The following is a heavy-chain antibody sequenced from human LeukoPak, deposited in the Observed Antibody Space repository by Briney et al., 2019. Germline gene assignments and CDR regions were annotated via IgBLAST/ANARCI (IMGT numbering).Heavy chain of an antibody. Sequence: ASVKVSCKASGYTFTNYGISWLRQAPGQGLEWMGRINTNDGNTNYAPKLQARVTMATDTSTSTAYLELRGLRYDDTATYYCARDNNWGQGTLVTVSS. CDR3: ARDNN. V-gene: IGHV1-18*04. CDR1: GYTFTNYG. J-gene: IGHJ4*02. CDR2: INTNDGNT.